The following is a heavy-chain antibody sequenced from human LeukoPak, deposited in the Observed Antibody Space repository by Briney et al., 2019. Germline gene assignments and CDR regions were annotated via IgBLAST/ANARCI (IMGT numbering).Heavy chain of an antibody. CDR1: GYTFTSYY. CDR2: INPSGGST. V-gene: IGHV1-46*01. CDR3: ARDGLYYYDSSGYYPPSYYYYGMDV. Sequence: ASVKVSCKASGYTFTSYYMHWVRQAPGQGLEWMGIINPSGGSTSYAQKFQGRVTMTRDTSTSTVYMELSSLRSEDTAVYYCARDGLYYYDSSGYYPPSYYYYGMDVWGQGTTVTVSS. J-gene: IGHJ6*02. D-gene: IGHD3-22*01.